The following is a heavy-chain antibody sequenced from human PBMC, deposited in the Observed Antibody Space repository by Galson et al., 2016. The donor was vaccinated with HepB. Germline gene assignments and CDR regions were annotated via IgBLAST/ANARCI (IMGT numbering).Heavy chain of an antibody. CDR1: GFTFSSYW. Sequence: SLRLSCAASGFTFSSYWMHWVRQAPEKGLVWVSRIDNDGSSTTYADSVKGRLTISRDNAKNTLYLQMNSLRAEDRAVYYCARESKAAVVIEYWGQGTLVTVSS. D-gene: IGHD3-22*01. CDR3: ARESKAAVVIEY. J-gene: IGHJ4*02. CDR2: IDNDGSST. V-gene: IGHV3-74*01.